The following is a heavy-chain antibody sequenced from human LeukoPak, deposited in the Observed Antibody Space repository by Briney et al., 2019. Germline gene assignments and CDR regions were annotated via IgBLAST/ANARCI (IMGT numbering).Heavy chain of an antibody. CDR3: ARHNSSSSGMFYYYYYMDV. V-gene: IGHV3-72*01. Sequence: GGSLRLSCAASGFTFSDHYMDWVRQAPGKGLEWVGRTRNKANSYTTEYAASVKGRFTISRDDSKNSLYLQMNSLKTEDTALYYCARHNSSSSGMFYYYYYMDVWGKGTTVTVSS. D-gene: IGHD6-6*01. J-gene: IGHJ6*03. CDR2: TRNKANSYTT. CDR1: GFTFSDHY.